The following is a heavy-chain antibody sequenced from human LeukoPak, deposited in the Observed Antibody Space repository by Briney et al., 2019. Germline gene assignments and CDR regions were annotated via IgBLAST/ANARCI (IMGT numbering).Heavy chain of an antibody. Sequence: ASVKVSCKASGYTFTNYYMHWVRQAPGQGLEWMGWINPNSGGTNYAQKFQGRVTMTRDTSISTAYMELSRLRSDDTAVYYCARENCGYDSSGYPLYGYFDYWGQGTLVTVSS. J-gene: IGHJ4*02. D-gene: IGHD3-22*01. V-gene: IGHV1-2*02. CDR1: GYTFTNYY. CDR3: ARENCGYDSSGYPLYGYFDY. CDR2: INPNSGGT.